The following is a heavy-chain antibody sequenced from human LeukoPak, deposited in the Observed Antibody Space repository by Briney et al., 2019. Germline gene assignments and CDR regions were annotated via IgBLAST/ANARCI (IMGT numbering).Heavy chain of an antibody. CDR3: ARGDYCIAHLDY. CDR2: IYYSGST. CDR1: GGSISSYY. J-gene: IGHJ4*02. Sequence: SETLSLTYTVSGGSISSYYWSWIRQPPGKGLEWIGYIYYSGSTNYNPSLKSRVTISVDTSKNQFSLKLSSVTAADTAVYYCARGDYCIAHLDYWGQGTLVTVSS. V-gene: IGHV4-59*01. D-gene: IGHD6-13*01.